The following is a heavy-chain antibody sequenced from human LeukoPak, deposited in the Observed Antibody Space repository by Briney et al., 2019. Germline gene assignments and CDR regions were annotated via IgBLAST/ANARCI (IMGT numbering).Heavy chain of an antibody. CDR2: IYYGGST. V-gene: IGHV4-59*01. CDR1: GGSISSYY. CDR3: AREGGFYRPLDY. J-gene: IGHJ4*02. Sequence: SETLSLTCTVSGGSISSYYWSWIRQPPGKGLEWIGYIYYGGSTNYNPSLKSRVTISVDTSKNQFSLKLSSVTAADTAVYYCAREGGFYRPLDYSGQGTLVTVSS. D-gene: IGHD3-3*01.